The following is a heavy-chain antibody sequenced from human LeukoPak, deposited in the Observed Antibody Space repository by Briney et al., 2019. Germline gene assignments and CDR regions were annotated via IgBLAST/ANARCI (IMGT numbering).Heavy chain of an antibody. D-gene: IGHD3-16*02. J-gene: IGHJ4*02. CDR3: ARTTVIVSFDF. CDR1: GGSFSGYY. V-gene: IGHV4-34*01. Sequence: SETLSLTCAVYGGSFSGYYWSWIRQPPGKGLEWIGEINHTGSTNYNPSLKSRVTISVDTSKNQFSLKLSSVTAAGTAIYYCARTTVIVSFDFWGQGTLVTVSS. CDR2: INHTGST.